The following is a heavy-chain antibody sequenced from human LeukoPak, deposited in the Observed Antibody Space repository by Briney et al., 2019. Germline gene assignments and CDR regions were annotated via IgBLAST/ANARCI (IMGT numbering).Heavy chain of an antibody. CDR3: ARGLLRYCSSTSCSDNWFDP. CDR2: MNPNSGNT. D-gene: IGHD2-2*01. V-gene: IGHV1-8*01. J-gene: IGHJ5*02. CDR1: GYTFTSYD. Sequence: GASVKVSCKASGYTFTSYDINWVRQATGQGLEWMGWMNPNSGNTGYAQKFQGRVTMTRNTSISTAYMELSSLRSEDTAVYYCARGLLRYCSSTSCSDNWFDPWGQGTLVTVSS.